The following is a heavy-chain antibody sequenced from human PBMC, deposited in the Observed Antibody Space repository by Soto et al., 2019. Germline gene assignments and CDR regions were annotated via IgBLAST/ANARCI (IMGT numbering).Heavy chain of an antibody. J-gene: IGHJ3*02. Sequence: QVQLVESGGGVVQPGRSLRLSRVASGFTFSTYGMHWVRQAPGKGLEWVAMTWNDGSHKYYADPVKDRFTISRDNFKNTLYLQINSLRDEDSAVYYCTTELNDMQAFDIWGQGTMVTVSS. CDR1: GFTFSTYG. CDR2: TWNDGSHK. V-gene: IGHV3-33*01. CDR3: TTELNDMQAFDI. D-gene: IGHD1-1*01.